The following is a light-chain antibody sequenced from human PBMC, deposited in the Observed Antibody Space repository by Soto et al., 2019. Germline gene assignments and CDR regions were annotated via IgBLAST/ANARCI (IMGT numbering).Light chain of an antibody. CDR2: GAS. Sequence: EIVLTQSPGTLSLSPGERVTLSCRASQSVSSYLAWYQQKPGQAPRLLIYGASSRATGIPDRFSGSGSGTDFTLTISRLEPEDFAVYYCQQYGSSPPVTFGGGTKVDIK. J-gene: IGKJ4*01. CDR1: QSVSSY. V-gene: IGKV3-20*01. CDR3: QQYGSSPPVT.